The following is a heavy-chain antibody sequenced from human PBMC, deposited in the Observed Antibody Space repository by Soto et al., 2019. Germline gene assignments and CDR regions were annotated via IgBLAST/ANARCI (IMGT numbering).Heavy chain of an antibody. CDR2: ISGSGGST. D-gene: IGHD3-22*01. V-gene: IGHV3-23*01. Sequence: VQLLESGGGLVRPGGSLRVSCAASGLTFSSYGMSWVRQAPGKGPEWVSGISGSGGSTYYADSVKGRFTISRDNSKNTVYLQMNSLRAEDTASYYCASYYYHSSGYYHYFDYWGQGTLVTVSS. J-gene: IGHJ4*02. CDR1: GLTFSSYG. CDR3: ASYYYHSSGYYHYFDY.